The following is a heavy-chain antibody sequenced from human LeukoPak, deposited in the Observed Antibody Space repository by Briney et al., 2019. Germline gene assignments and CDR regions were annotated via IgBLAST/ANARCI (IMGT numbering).Heavy chain of an antibody. Sequence: GGSLRLSCAASGFTFRSYAMSWVRQAPGKGLEWVSALSSSGDTTYYADSVKGRFTISRDNAKNSLYLQMNSLRAEDTAVYYCSRSYSRGEDDYWGQGTLVTVSS. CDR3: SRSYSRGEDDY. CDR2: LSSSGDTT. D-gene: IGHD6-13*01. V-gene: IGHV3-23*01. J-gene: IGHJ4*02. CDR1: GFTFRSYA.